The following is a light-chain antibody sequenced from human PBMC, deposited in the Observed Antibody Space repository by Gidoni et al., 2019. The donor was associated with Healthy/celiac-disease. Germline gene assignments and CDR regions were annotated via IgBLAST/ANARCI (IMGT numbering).Light chain of an antibody. V-gene: IGKV3-15*01. CDR1: QSISSN. CDR3: QQYNNWPYT. J-gene: IGKJ2*01. Sequence: IVMTQSPATLSVSQGERVTFTCRASQSISSNLAWYQQQPGQAPKLLIYGASTRATGIPARFSGSGSGTEFTLTISSLQSEDFAVYYCQQYNNWPYTFGQGTKLEIK. CDR2: GAS.